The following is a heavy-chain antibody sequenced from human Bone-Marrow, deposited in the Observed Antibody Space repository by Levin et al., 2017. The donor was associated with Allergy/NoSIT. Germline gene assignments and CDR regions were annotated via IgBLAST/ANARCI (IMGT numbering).Heavy chain of an antibody. Sequence: GGSLRLSCAASGFIFNTYAMNWVRQAPGKGLEWVSSITGSGGTTYYADSVKGRFTISRDNSKNTLYLQMNSLRAEDTAVYYCSKGYCTTTSCYRFDYWGPGPLVTVSS. CDR1: GFIFNTYA. V-gene: IGHV3-23*01. CDR2: ITGSGGTT. CDR3: SKGYCTTTSCYRFDY. D-gene: IGHD2-2*01. J-gene: IGHJ4*02.